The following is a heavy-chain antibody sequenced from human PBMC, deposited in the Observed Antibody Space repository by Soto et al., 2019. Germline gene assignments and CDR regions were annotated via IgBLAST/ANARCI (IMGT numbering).Heavy chain of an antibody. CDR2: IWDDGSNK. CDR1: GFTFSSYG. J-gene: IGHJ4*02. Sequence: QVQLVESGGGVVQPGRSLRLSCAASGFTFSSYGMHWVRQAPGKGLEWVAVIWDDGSNKYYADAVKGRFTISRENSKNTLYLQMNSLRAEDTAVYYCARDRYSSGWYDLDYWGQGTLVTGSS. D-gene: IGHD6-19*01. V-gene: IGHV3-33*01. CDR3: ARDRYSSGWYDLDY.